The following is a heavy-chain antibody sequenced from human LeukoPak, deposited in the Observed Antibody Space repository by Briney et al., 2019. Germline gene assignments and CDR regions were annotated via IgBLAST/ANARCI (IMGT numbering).Heavy chain of an antibody. Sequence: GALVKVSCKASGYTFTSYDINWVRQAPGQGLEWMASMNPNNGNTAYARKFQGRVTMTRDTSIGTAYLELSALRSEDTAVYYCARLHWESGGIYFYYYMDVWGKGTTVTVSS. V-gene: IGHV1-8*01. J-gene: IGHJ6*03. CDR3: ARLHWESGGIYFYYYMDV. CDR1: GYTFTSYD. CDR2: MNPNNGNT. D-gene: IGHD3-16*01.